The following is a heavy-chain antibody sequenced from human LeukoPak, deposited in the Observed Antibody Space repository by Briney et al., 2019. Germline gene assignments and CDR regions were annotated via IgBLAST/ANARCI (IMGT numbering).Heavy chain of an antibody. V-gene: IGHV4-39*07. CDR3: ARESSVTATY. CDR2: IYYSGST. D-gene: IGHD2-15*01. J-gene: IGHJ4*02. Sequence: SETLSLTCTVSGGSISSTTYYWDWIRQPPGKWLEWIGTIYYSGSTNYNPSLKSRVTISVDTSKNQFSLKLSSVTAADTAVYYCARESSVTATYWGQGTLVIVSS. CDR1: GGSISSTTYY.